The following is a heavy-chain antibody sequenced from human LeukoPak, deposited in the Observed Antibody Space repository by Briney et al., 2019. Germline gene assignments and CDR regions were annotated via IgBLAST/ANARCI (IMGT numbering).Heavy chain of an antibody. J-gene: IGHJ4*02. D-gene: IGHD3-16*01. CDR3: ARDQGRAADYVWGSYFDY. CDR2: INPSDGDT. V-gene: IGHV1-46*01. CDR1: RYSFTSYY. Sequence: ASVKVSCKASRYSFTSYYIHWVRQAPGQGLEWMGIINPSDGDTLYAQMFKDRVTLTRDTSTNTVYMELSSLKSEDTAVYFCARDQGRAADYVWGSYFDYWGQGALVTVSS.